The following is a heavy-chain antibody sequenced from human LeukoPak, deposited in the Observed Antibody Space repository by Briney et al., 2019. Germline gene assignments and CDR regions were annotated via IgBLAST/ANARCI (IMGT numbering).Heavy chain of an antibody. CDR2: IRSKAYGKTA. V-gene: IGHV3-49*03. Sequence: GRSLRLSCTASGFTFGDYAMSWIRQAPGKGLEWVGFIRSKAYGKTAAASVKGRFTISRDDSKAIAYLQMNSLRTEDTAVYHCTRDRGAYNLYDYWGQGTLVTVSS. D-gene: IGHD1-1*01. CDR3: TRDRGAYNLYDY. CDR1: GFTFGDYA. J-gene: IGHJ4*02.